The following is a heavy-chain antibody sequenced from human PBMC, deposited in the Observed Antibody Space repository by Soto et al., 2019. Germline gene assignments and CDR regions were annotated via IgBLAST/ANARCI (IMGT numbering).Heavy chain of an antibody. V-gene: IGHV1-69*06. D-gene: IGHD6-13*01. CDR1: GGTFSSYA. CDR3: ARGGYSSTWSNLLDRSGLDV. CDR2: IVPLFRTT. J-gene: IGHJ6*02. Sequence: QVQLVQSGAEAKKPGSSVKVSCKTSGGTFSSYAISWVRQAPGQGLEWMGGIVPLFRTTTYAQKFQGRVTITSDTSTYTVYMALSGLRSEDTAVYYCARGGYSSTWSNLLDRSGLDVWGQGTTVTLSS.